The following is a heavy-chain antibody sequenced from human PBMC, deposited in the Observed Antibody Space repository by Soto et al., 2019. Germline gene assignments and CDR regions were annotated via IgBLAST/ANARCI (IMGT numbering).Heavy chain of an antibody. J-gene: IGHJ3*01. CDR3: AKGRRGRPHDALDV. CDR2: ISSGSLGI. Sequence: DVQLLESGGGLVQPGGSLRLSCAASGFSFNTFTMAWVRQAPGKGLECVSMISSGSLGIYDADSVKGRFTISRDNSKNTLFLQMNSLRVEDTAMYYCAKGRRGRPHDALDVWGQGTMVTVSS. CDR1: GFSFNTFT. V-gene: IGHV3-23*01.